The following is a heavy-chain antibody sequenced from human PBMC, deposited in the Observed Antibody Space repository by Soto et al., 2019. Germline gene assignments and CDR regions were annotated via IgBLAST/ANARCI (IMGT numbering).Heavy chain of an antibody. CDR3: AKFNWNYYDY. CDR1: GFTFSSYG. CDR2: ISYDGSNK. J-gene: IGHJ4*02. D-gene: IGHD1-20*01. V-gene: IGHV3-30*18. Sequence: QVQLVESGGGVVQPGRSLRLSCAASGFTFSSYGMHWVRQAPGKGLEWVAVISYDGSNKYYADSVKGRFTISRDNSKNTLYLQMNRLRAEDTAVYYCAKFNWNYYDYWGQGTLVTVSS.